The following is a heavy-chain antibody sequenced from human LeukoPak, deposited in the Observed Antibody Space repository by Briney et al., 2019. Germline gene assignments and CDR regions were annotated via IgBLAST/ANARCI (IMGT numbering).Heavy chain of an antibody. CDR1: GFTFNNNA. J-gene: IGHJ3*01. V-gene: IGHV3-23*01. CDR3: ARCTASCYANAFDV. Sequence: GGSLRLSCATSGFTFNNNAMSWVRQAPGKGLEWVSAINGGGDATEYADSVKGRFTISRDNSKNTLYLQMNSLRPDDTAVYYCARCTASCYANAFDVWGQGTLPTVSS. CDR2: INGGGDAT. D-gene: IGHD2-2*01.